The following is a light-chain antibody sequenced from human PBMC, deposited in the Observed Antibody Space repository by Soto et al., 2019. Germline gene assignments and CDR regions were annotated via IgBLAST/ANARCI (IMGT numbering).Light chain of an antibody. CDR1: SSDVGSYNL. CDR3: CSYAGSSTPWV. CDR2: EVS. J-gene: IGLJ3*02. V-gene: IGLV2-23*02. Sequence: QSALTQPASVSGSPGQSLTISCTGTSSDVGSYNLVSWNQQHPGKAPKLMIYEVSKRPSGVSNRFSGSKSGNTASLTISGLQAEDEADYYCCSYAGSSTPWVFGGGTKLTVL.